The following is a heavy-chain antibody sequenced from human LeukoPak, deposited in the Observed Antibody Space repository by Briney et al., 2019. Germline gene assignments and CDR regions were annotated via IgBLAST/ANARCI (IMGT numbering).Heavy chain of an antibody. J-gene: IGHJ6*03. Sequence: PGGSLGLSCAASGFPFSSYSMNWVRQAPGKGLEWVSYISSSGSTIYYADSVKGRFTISRDNAKNSLYLQMNSLRAEDTAVYYCARQVAATITPYYYYMDVWGKGTTVTVSS. CDR2: ISSSGSTI. V-gene: IGHV3-48*04. CDR1: GFPFSSYS. D-gene: IGHD5-24*01. CDR3: ARQVAATITPYYYYMDV.